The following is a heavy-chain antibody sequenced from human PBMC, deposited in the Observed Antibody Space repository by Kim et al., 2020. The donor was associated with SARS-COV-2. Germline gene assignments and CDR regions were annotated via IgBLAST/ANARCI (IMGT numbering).Heavy chain of an antibody. CDR3: AKDHRLSYYYGMDV. V-gene: IGHV3-33*06. Sequence: ADSVKGRFTISRDNSKNTLYLQMNSLRAEDTAVYYCAKDHRLSYYYGMDVWGQGTTVTVSS. J-gene: IGHJ6*02.